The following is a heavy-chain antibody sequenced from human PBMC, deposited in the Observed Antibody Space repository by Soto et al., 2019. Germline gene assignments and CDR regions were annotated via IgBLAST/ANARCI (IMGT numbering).Heavy chain of an antibody. J-gene: IGHJ6*02. CDR1: GGSFSSYT. D-gene: IGHD2-2*01. V-gene: IGHV1-69*02. CDR2: IIPILGIA. Sequence: ASVKVSWKASGGSFSSYTISWVRQAPGQGLEWMGRIIPILGIANYAQKFQGRVTITADKSTSTAYMELSSLRSEDTAVYYCARVCSSTSCYANPGYYYGMDVWG. CDR3: ARVCSSTSCYANPGYYYGMDV.